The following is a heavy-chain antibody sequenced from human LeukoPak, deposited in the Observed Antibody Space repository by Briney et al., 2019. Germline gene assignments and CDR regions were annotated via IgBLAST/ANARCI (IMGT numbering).Heavy chain of an antibody. V-gene: IGHV3-48*03. CDR3: ARDYYDSSGYYYFDY. D-gene: IGHD3-22*01. Sequence: GGSLRLSCAASGFTFSSYEMNWVRQAPGKGLEWVSYISSSGSTIYYVDSVKGRFTISRDNAKNSLYLQMNSLRAEDTAVYYCARDYYDSSGYYYFDYWGQGTLVTVSS. J-gene: IGHJ4*02. CDR1: GFTFSSYE. CDR2: ISSSGSTI.